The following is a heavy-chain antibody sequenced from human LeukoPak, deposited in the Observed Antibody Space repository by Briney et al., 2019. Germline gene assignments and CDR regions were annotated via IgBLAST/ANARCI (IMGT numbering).Heavy chain of an antibody. CDR1: GFTVSSYA. V-gene: IGHV3-23*01. Sequence: AGGSLRLSCAASGFTVSSYAMSWVRQAPGKGLEWVSAISGSGGSTYYADSVKGRFTISRDNSKNTLYLQMNSLRAEDTAVYYCAKDGYSSSFNYYYYMDVWGKGTTVTVSS. J-gene: IGHJ6*03. CDR3: AKDGYSSSFNYYYYMDV. D-gene: IGHD6-6*01. CDR2: ISGSGGST.